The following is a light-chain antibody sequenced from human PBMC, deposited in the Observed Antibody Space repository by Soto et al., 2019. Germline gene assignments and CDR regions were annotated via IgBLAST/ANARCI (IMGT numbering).Light chain of an antibody. CDR2: GAS. CDR1: QSISSSY. J-gene: IGKJ3*01. V-gene: IGKV3-20*01. Sequence: EIVLTQSPGTLSLSPGERATLSCRASQSISSSYLARYQQRPGQAPRLLIFGASYRATGIPDRFSGSGSGTDFILTISRLEPEDFAVYYCQQYSSSPPKLTFGPGTKVDSK. CDR3: QQYSSSPPKLT.